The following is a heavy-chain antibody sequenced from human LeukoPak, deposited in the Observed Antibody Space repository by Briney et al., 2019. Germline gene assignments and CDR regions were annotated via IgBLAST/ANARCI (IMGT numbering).Heavy chain of an antibody. Sequence: GGSLRLSCAASGFTFDDYAMHWVRQAPGEGLEWVSGISWNSGSIGYADSVKGRFTISRDNAKNSLYLQMNSLRAEDTALYYCAKDIADTAMFWFDPWGQGTLVTVPS. J-gene: IGHJ5*02. V-gene: IGHV3-9*01. CDR3: AKDIADTAMFWFDP. CDR1: GFTFDDYA. D-gene: IGHD5-18*01. CDR2: ISWNSGSI.